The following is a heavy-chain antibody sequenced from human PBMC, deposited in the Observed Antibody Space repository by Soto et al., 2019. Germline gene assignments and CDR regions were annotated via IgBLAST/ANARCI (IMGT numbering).Heavy chain of an antibody. Sequence: ASVKVSCKASGFTFTSSAMQWVRQARGQRLEWIGWIVVGSGNTNYAQKFQDRVTMTRNMSTSTAYMELSSLRSEDTAVYYCARLKGDGYIYGWDYYYYMDVWGKGTTVTVSS. CDR2: IVVGSGNT. CDR3: ARLKGDGYIYGWDYYYYMDV. V-gene: IGHV1-58*02. D-gene: IGHD5-18*01. CDR1: GFTFTSSA. J-gene: IGHJ6*03.